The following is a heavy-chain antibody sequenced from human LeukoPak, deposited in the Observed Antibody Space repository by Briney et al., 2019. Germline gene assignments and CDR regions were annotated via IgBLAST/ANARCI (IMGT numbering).Heavy chain of an antibody. D-gene: IGHD5-12*01. V-gene: IGHV4-59*08. CDR3: ARVAYRGYVDY. Sequence: SETLSLTCTVSGGSISGYYWSWIRQSPGKGLECIGYIYCSGSINYSPSLKSRVTISVDTSNNQFSLRLSSVTAADTAVYFCARVAYRGYVDYWGQGTLVTVSS. CDR1: GGSISGYY. CDR2: IYCSGSI. J-gene: IGHJ4*02.